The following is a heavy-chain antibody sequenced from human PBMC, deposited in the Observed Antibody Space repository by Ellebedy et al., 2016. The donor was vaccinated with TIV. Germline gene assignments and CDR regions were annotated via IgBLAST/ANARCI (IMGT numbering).Heavy chain of an antibody. CDR2: INNDGTAT. J-gene: IGHJ4*02. D-gene: IGHD1-26*01. Sequence: GGSLRLXXAASGFSFSWHWMHWVRQAPGKGLVWVSRINNDGTATTYADSVKGRFTISRDDAENSLYLQMNSLRDEDTALYYCARGGAGFDSMNRELSFDSWGQGTLVIVSS. CDR1: GFSFSWHW. CDR3: ARGGAGFDSMNRELSFDS. V-gene: IGHV3-74*01.